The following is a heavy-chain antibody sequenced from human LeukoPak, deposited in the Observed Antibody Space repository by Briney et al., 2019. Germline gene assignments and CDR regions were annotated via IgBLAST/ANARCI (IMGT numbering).Heavy chain of an antibody. CDR1: GYTLTELS. V-gene: IGHV1-24*01. CDR2: FDPEDGET. CDR3: KVYYYDSSGYYGGRDAFDI. J-gene: IGHJ3*02. D-gene: IGHD3-22*01. Sequence: GASVKVSCKVSGYTLTELSMHWVRQAPGKGLEWMGGFDPEDGETIYAQKFQGRVTMTEDTSTDTAYMELSSLRSEDTAVYYCKVYYYDSSGYYGGRDAFDIWGQGTMVTVSS.